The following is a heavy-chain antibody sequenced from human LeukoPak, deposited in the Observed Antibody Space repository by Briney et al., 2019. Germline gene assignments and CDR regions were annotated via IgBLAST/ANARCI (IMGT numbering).Heavy chain of an antibody. J-gene: IGHJ4*02. Sequence: GASVKVSCKASGYTFTSHYMHWVRQAPGQGLEWMGIINPSGGSTSYAQKFQGRVTMTRDTSTSTVYMELSSLRSEDTAVYYCARDYYRGITIFGSVDYWGQGTLVTVSS. CDR1: GYTFTSHY. CDR3: ARDYYRGITIFGSVDY. CDR2: INPSGGST. V-gene: IGHV1-46*01. D-gene: IGHD3-9*01.